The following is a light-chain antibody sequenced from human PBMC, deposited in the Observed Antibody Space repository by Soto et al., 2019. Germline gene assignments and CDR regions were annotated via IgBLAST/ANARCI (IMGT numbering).Light chain of an antibody. J-gene: IGKJ5*01. Sequence: DIQMTQSASSLSASVGDRFTITCRASQGIRNDLGWYQQKPGKAPKRLIYDASRLQSGVPPRFSGSGGGTDFTLSISSVQPEDFATYFCQQSYMDPITFGQGTRLEIK. CDR2: DAS. CDR3: QQSYMDPIT. CDR1: QGIRND. V-gene: IGKV1-39*01.